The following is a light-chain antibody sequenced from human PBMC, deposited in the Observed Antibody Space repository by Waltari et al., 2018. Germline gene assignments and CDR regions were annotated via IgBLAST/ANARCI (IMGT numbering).Light chain of an antibody. J-gene: IGLJ3*02. CDR2: DVN. CDR1: TRALGKYNL. Sequence: QSALTHTASVSGSPGQAITLSRSETTRALGKYNLVSWYQQHPGKAPTLIIYDVNKRPSRVSNRFSGSKSGNTAFLTISGLQSADEADYYCCSYAGSAISMFGGGTKVTVL. V-gene: IGLV2-23*02. CDR3: CSYAGSAISM.